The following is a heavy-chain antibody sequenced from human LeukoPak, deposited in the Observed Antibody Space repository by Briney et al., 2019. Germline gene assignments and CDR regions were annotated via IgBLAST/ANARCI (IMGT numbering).Heavy chain of an antibody. V-gene: IGHV1-2*02. Sequence: ASVTVSCKPSGYTFTGYYTHWVGQAPGQGVEWMRWIDPRNGSTNYAQNFQGSLTMPRDTSISTAYIELNSLRSDDTAMYYCAKIGISGSYWDFDSWGQGTLVTVSS. D-gene: IGHD1-26*01. CDR2: IDPRNGST. J-gene: IGHJ4*02. CDR3: AKIGISGSYWDFDS. CDR1: GYTFTGYY.